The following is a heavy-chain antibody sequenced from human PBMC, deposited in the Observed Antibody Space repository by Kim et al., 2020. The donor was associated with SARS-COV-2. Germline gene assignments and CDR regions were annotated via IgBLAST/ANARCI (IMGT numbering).Heavy chain of an antibody. CDR2: SPNI. Sequence: SPNIYYAHSVMGRFTVSRDNAKNSVYLQMNSLRADDTAMYYCARNFDSWGQGTLVIVSS. J-gene: IGHJ5*01. CDR3: ARNFDS. V-gene: IGHV3-21*01.